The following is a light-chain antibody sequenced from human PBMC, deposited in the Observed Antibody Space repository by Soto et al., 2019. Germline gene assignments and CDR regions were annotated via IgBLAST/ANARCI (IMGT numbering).Light chain of an antibody. CDR2: DVN. CDR1: STDVDGYDY. Sequence: VLNEPGSVYGSPGQSITVSCTEASTDVDGYDYVSWYQQHPGQAPKLMIYDVNNRPSGVSYRFSGSKSGDTASLTISGLQAEDDADYYCSSYTSSAPFYVFGNGTKVTVL. J-gene: IGLJ1*01. V-gene: IGLV2-14*03. CDR3: SSYTSSAPFYV.